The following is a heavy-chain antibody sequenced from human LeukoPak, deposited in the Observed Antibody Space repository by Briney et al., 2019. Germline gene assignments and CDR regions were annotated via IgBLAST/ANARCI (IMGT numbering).Heavy chain of an antibody. D-gene: IGHD1-7*01. J-gene: IGHJ4*02. CDR3: ARQGELRRDFDY. V-gene: IGHV5-51*01. Sequence: GESLKISCKGSGYSFTNYWIGWVRQMPGKGLKWMGIIYPGDSDARYSPSFQGQVTMSADKSISTAYMQWSSLKASDTAMYFCARQGELRRDFDYWGQGTLVTVSS. CDR2: IYPGDSDA. CDR1: GYSFTNYW.